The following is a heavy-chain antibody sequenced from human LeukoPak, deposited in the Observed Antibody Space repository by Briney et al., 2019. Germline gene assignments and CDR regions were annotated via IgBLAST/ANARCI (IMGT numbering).Heavy chain of an antibody. J-gene: IGHJ4*02. CDR2: MNPNSGNT. CDR1: GYTFTSYD. CDR3: ARGRRQIFGVVILYYFDY. V-gene: IGHV1-8*03. D-gene: IGHD3-3*01. Sequence: ASVKVSCKASGYTFTSYDINWVRQATGQGLEWMGWMNPNSGNTGYAQKFQGRVTITRNTSISTAYMELSSLRSEDTAVYYCARGRRQIFGVVILYYFDYWGQGTLVTVSS.